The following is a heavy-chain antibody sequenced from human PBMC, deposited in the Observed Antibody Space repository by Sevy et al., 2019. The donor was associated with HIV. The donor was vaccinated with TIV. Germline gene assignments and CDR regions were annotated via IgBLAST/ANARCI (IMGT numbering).Heavy chain of an antibody. J-gene: IGHJ4*02. V-gene: IGHV3-23*01. D-gene: IGHD3-22*01. CDR1: GFTFTSYA. Sequence: GGYLRLSCAVSGFTFTSYAMNWVRQAPGKGLEWVSGVSGSGGSTYYADSVKGRFSISRDNSRNTLYLQINTLRAEDTAVYYCVKVLAYDNTYLDYWGQGTLVTVSS. CDR2: VSGSGGST. CDR3: VKVLAYDNTYLDY.